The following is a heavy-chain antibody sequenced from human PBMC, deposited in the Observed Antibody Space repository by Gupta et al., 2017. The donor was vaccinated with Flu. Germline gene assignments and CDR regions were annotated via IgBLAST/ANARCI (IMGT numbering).Heavy chain of an antibody. D-gene: IGHD3-16*01. CDR2: IKQDGSEK. CDR3: ARGLGSFDY. Sequence: MNWVRQAPGKGLEWVANIKQDGSEKYYVDSVKGRFTISRDNAKNSLYLQMNSLRAEDTAVYYCARGLGSFDYWGQGTLVTVSS. V-gene: IGHV3-7*01. J-gene: IGHJ4*02.